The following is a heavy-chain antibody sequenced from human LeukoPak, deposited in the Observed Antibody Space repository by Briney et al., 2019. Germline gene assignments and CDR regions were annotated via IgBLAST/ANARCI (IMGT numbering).Heavy chain of an antibody. V-gene: IGHV3-7*01. CDR1: GFSFKDYW. D-gene: IGHD2-2*02. CDR2: ITPDGSGK. Sequence: GGSLRLSCAASGFSFKDYWMSWVRQAPGKGLEWVADITPDGSGKTYVDSVKGRFTISRDNAKQSLYLQMDTVTAEDTAVYYCVGGRTEGGIDIVVVPAAIPLDPWGQGTLVTVSS. J-gene: IGHJ5*02. CDR3: VGGRTEGGIDIVVVPAAIPLDP.